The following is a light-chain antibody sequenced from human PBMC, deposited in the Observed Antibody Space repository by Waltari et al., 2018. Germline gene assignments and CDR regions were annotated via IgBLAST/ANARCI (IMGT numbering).Light chain of an antibody. Sequence: ETILTQSPSTLSVSPGERATLSCRASQTVSSNLAWYQQKPDQAPRLLIYGASTRAAGIPARFSGSGSGTQFTLTINSLQSEDFAVYYCQQYNNWPPWTFGQGTKVEIK. CDR1: QTVSSN. J-gene: IGKJ1*01. V-gene: IGKV3-15*01. CDR2: GAS. CDR3: QQYNNWPPWT.